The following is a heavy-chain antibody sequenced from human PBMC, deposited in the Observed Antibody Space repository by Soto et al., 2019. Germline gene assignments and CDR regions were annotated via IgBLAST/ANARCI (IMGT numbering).Heavy chain of an antibody. D-gene: IGHD6-19*01. CDR2: ISHDGSKK. CDR3: ARDSTGAAETAVAGAIYFN. V-gene: IGHV3-30-3*01. CDR1: GFTFRSYA. Sequence: LRLSCAASGFTFRSYAMHWVRQAPGKGLEWVAVISHDGSKKDYADSVKGRFTISRDNSKDTLYLQMNSLTVEDTAVYYCARDSTGAAETAVAGAIYFNWGQGTRVTVSS. J-gene: IGHJ4*02.